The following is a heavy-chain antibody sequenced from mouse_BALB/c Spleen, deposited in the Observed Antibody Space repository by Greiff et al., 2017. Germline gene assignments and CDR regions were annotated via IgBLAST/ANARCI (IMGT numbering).Heavy chain of an antibody. CDR2: INPYNDGT. CDR3: SRGDYGRSYSDY. J-gene: IGHJ2*01. Sequence: EVQLQQSGPELVKPGASVKMSCKASGYTFTSYVMHWVQQKPGKGLEWIGYINPYNDGTKYNEKFKGMSTLTSDKTSSTANMELSSLTSEDSAVYDCSRGDYGRSYSDYWGQGTTLTVSS. CDR1: GYTFTSYV. D-gene: IGHD1-1*01. V-gene: IGHV1-14*01.